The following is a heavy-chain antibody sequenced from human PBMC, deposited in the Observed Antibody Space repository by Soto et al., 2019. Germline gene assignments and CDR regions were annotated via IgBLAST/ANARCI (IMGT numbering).Heavy chain of an antibody. V-gene: IGHV3-23*01. CDR3: AKDLQQWLVRTEDY. CDR2: ISGSGGST. Sequence: GGSLRLSCAASGFTFSSYAMGWVRQAPGKGLEWVSAISGSGGSTYYADSVKGRFTISRDNSKNTLYLQMNSLRAEDTAVYYCAKDLQQWLVRTEDYWGQGTLVTVSS. D-gene: IGHD6-19*01. J-gene: IGHJ4*02. CDR1: GFTFSSYA.